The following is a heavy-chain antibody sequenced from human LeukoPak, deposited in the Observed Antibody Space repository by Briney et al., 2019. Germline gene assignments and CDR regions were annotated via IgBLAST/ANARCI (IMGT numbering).Heavy chain of an antibody. CDR3: AKSRSGSANWALQIFDN. Sequence: GGSLRLSCVASAFTFNNYWMHWVRQAPGKGLVWVSRIKGDGSSTNYADSVRGRFTISRDNAKNTVYLQMNSLRTEDTAVYFCAKSRSGSANWALQIFDNWGQGTLVTVSS. CDR1: AFTFNNYW. V-gene: IGHV3-74*01. J-gene: IGHJ4*02. CDR2: IKGDGSST. D-gene: IGHD1-1*01.